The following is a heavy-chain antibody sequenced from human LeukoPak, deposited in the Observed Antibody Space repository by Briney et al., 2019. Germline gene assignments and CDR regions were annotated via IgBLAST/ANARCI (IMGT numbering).Heavy chain of an antibody. J-gene: IGHJ6*04. CDR1: GFTFSSYW. CDR3: ARAYYDILIGYYYYGMDV. D-gene: IGHD3-9*01. CDR2: INSDGSST. Sequence: GSLRLSCAASGFTFSSYWMHWVRQAPGKGLVWVSRINSDGSSTSYADSVEGRFTISRDNAKNTLYLQMNSLRAEDTAVYYCARAYYDILIGYYYYGMDVWGKGTTVTVSS. V-gene: IGHV3-74*01.